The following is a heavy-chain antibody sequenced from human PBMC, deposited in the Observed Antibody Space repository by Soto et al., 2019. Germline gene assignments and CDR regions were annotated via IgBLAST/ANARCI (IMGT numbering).Heavy chain of an antibody. J-gene: IGHJ4*02. CDR2: ISGNGGT. CDR1: VFTFSIYA. Sequence: GALRLSCAASVFTFSIYAMSWVRQAPGKGLEWVSTISGNGGTSYADFVRGRFTISRDNSKNTLYLQMNSLRAEDTAVYYCAKDAPGSGWLSDYWGQGTLVTVS. V-gene: IGHV3-23*01. CDR3: AKDAPGSGWLSDY. D-gene: IGHD3-22*01.